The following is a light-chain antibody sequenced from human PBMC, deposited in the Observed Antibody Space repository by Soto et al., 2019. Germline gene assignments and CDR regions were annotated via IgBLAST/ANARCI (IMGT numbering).Light chain of an antibody. J-gene: IGKJ4*01. CDR3: QQLNSYPRVT. V-gene: IGKV1-9*01. Sequence: DIQLTQSPSFLSASVGDRVTITCLSSQGISSYLAWYQQKPGKAPKLLVYAASTLQSGVPSRFSGSGSGTEFTLTISSLQPEDFATYYCQQLNSYPRVTFGGGTKVDI. CDR1: QGISSY. CDR2: AAS.